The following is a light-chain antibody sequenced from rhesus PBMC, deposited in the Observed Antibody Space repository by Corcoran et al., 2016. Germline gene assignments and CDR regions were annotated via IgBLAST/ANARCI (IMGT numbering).Light chain of an antibody. CDR3: LQYNSDPYS. V-gene: IGKV1-43*02. Sequence: DIQMTQSPSSLSASVGDRVTITCRASQGISSYLSWYQLKPGKTPKLLISYASTVQRGVPSRFSGSGSGTDFTLTISNLQPEDFATYYCLQYNSDPYSFGQGTKVEIK. CDR2: YAS. CDR1: QGISSY. J-gene: IGKJ2*01.